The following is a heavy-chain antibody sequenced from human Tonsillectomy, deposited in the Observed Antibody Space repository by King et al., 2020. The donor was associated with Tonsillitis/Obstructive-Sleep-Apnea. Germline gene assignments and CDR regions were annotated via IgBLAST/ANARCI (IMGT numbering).Heavy chain of an antibody. J-gene: IGHJ3*02. CDR1: GFTFSSYS. CDR3: AREGGVEMATILGEDAFDI. V-gene: IGHV3-21*01. CDR2: ISSSSSYI. D-gene: IGHD5-24*01. Sequence: VQLVESGGGLVKPGGSLRLSCAASGFTFSSYSMNWVRQAPGKGLEWVSSISSSSSYIYYADSVKGRFTISRDNAKNSLYLQMNSLRAEDTAVYYCAREGGVEMATILGEDAFDIWGQGTIVTVSS.